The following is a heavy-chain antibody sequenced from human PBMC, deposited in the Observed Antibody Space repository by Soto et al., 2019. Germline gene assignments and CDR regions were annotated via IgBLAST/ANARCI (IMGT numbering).Heavy chain of an antibody. CDR3: AMGRYCSSTSSGGMDV. Sequence: GGSLRLSCAASGFTFSYYDMHWVRQATGKGLEWVSGIGTAGDPYYPGSVKGRFTISRENAKNSLYLQMNSLRAGDTAVYYCAMGRYCSSTSSGGMDVWGQGTTVTVSS. J-gene: IGHJ6*02. V-gene: IGHV3-13*05. CDR1: GFTFSYYD. CDR2: IGTAGDP. D-gene: IGHD2-2*01.